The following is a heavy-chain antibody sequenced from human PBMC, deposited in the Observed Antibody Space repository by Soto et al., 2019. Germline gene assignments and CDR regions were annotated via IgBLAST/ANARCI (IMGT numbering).Heavy chain of an antibody. CDR2: TYYRSKWYN. V-gene: IGHV6-1*01. CDR3: ARDHEGMHSSSWYWDAFDI. Sequence: SQTLSLTCAISVDSVSSNSAACNWIRQSPSRGLEWLGRTYYRSKWYNDYAVSVKSRITINPDTSKNQFSLQLNSVTPEDTAVYYCARDHEGMHSSSWYWDAFDIWGQGTMVTVSS. D-gene: IGHD6-13*01. J-gene: IGHJ3*02. CDR1: VDSVSSNSAA.